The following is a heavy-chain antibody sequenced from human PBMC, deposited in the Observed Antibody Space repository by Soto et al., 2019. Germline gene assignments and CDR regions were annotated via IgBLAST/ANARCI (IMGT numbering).Heavy chain of an antibody. Sequence: SVKVSCKASGGTFSSYAISWVRQAPGQGLEWMGGIIPIFGTANYAQKFQGRVTVTADKSTSTAYMELSSLRSEDTAVYYCARGKIYDSSGYYFPGPNWFDPWGQGTLVTVSS. CDR1: GGTFSSYA. CDR2: IIPIFGTA. V-gene: IGHV1-69*06. J-gene: IGHJ5*02. CDR3: ARGKIYDSSGYYFPGPNWFDP. D-gene: IGHD3-22*01.